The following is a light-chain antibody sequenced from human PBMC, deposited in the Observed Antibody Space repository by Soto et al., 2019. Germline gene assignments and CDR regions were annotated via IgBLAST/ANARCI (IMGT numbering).Light chain of an antibody. Sequence: EIVLTQSPATLSLSPGERATLSCRASQSVSRYLAWYQQKPGQAPRLLIYDASNRATGIPARFSGSGSGTDFTLTISSLEPEDFAVYYCQQRSNWPPITCGQGTRLEIK. CDR2: DAS. J-gene: IGKJ5*01. CDR1: QSVSRY. CDR3: QQRSNWPPIT. V-gene: IGKV3-11*01.